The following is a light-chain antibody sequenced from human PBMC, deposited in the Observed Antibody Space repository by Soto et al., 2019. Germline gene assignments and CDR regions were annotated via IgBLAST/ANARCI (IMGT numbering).Light chain of an antibody. CDR2: AAS. CDR3: QQYNDWPRT. V-gene: IGKV3-15*01. J-gene: IGKJ1*01. Sequence: EIVMTQSPATLSVSPGERATLSCWASQSVSVNLAWYQQRPGQTPRLLIYAASARATGIPARFSGSGSGTEFTLTISSLQSEDFAVYYCQQYNDWPRTFGQGTKVDIK. CDR1: QSVSVN.